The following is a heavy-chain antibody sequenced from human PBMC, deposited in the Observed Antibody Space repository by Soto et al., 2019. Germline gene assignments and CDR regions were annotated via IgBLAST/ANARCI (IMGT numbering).Heavy chain of an antibody. D-gene: IGHD3-3*01. CDR2: IYYSGST. CDR3: ARQASIFGVVISVGFDY. Sequence: SETLSLTCTVSGGSISSSSYYWGWIRQPPGKGLEWIGSIYYSGSTYYNPSLKSRVTISVDTSKNQFSLKLSSVTAADTAVYYCARQASIFGVVISVGFDYWGQGTLVTVSS. CDR1: GGSISSSSYY. J-gene: IGHJ4*02. V-gene: IGHV4-39*01.